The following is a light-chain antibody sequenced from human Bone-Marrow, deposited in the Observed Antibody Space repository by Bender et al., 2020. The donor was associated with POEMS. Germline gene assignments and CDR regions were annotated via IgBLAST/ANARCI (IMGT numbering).Light chain of an antibody. CDR1: SSDVGNYNL. J-gene: IGLJ3*02. V-gene: IGLV2-23*02. CDR2: EDT. CDR3: CSYAGWTTFV. Sequence: QSALTQPASVSGSLGQSVTISCTGTSSDVGNYNLVSWYQQHPGKAPKLMIYEDTKRPSGVSNRFSGSKSGNTASLTISGLQAEDEADYYCCSYAGWTTFVFGGGTTVTVL.